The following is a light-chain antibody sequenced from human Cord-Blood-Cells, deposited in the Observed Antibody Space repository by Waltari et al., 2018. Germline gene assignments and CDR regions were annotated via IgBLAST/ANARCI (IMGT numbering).Light chain of an antibody. J-gene: IGKJ2*01. V-gene: IGKV3-20*01. Sequence: EIALPQSPGTLSLSPGARATPSCRASQSFSSNYLACYQQKPGQAPRLLIYGASSMATGIPDRFSGSGSETDFTLTISRLEPEDFAVYYCQQYGSSPYTFGQGTKLEIK. CDR2: GAS. CDR1: QSFSSNY. CDR3: QQYGSSPYT.